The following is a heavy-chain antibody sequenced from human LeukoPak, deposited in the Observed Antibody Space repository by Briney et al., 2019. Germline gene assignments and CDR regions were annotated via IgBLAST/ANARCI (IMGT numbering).Heavy chain of an antibody. D-gene: IGHD3-10*01. Sequence: SVKVSCKASGFTFTSSTIQWVRQARGQRLEWIGWIVVGSGNTNYAQKSQERVIITRDMSTTTVYMELSSLRSEDTAVYYCAGTPWFGELTLDYWGQGTLVTVSS. CDR1: GFTFTSST. J-gene: IGHJ4*02. CDR2: IVVGSGNT. CDR3: AGTPWFGELTLDY. V-gene: IGHV1-58*02.